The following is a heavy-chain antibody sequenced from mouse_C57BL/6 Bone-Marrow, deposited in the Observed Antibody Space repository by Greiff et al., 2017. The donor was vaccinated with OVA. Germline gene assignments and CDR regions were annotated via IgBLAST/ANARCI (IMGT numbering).Heavy chain of an antibody. CDR1: GFSLTSYG. Sequence: QVQLQQSGPGLVQPSQSLSITCTVSGFSLTSYGVHWVRQSPGKGLEWLGVIWSGGSTDYNAAFISSLSISKDNSKSQVVFKMNSLQADDTAIYYCARISRYFDVWGTGTTVTVSS. CDR3: ARISRYFDV. V-gene: IGHV2-2*01. CDR2: IWSGGST. J-gene: IGHJ1*03.